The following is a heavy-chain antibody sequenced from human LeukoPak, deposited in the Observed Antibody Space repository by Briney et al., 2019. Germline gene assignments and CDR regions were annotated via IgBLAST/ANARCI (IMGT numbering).Heavy chain of an antibody. Sequence: PGGSLRLSCTVSGFTVSSNSMSWVRQAPGKGLEWVSFIYSGTTHYSDSVKGRFTISRDNSKNTLYLQMNSLRAEDTAVYYCARAFRMYALHNWFDPWGQGTLVTVSS. D-gene: IGHD2-8*01. CDR3: ARAFRMYALHNWFDP. J-gene: IGHJ5*02. CDR2: IYSGTT. CDR1: GFTVSSNS. V-gene: IGHV3-53*01.